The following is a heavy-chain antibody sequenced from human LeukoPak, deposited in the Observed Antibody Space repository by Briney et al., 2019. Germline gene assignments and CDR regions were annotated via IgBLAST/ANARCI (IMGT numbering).Heavy chain of an antibody. J-gene: IGHJ4*02. CDR3: ARGPLRLGLDY. D-gene: IGHD3/OR15-3a*01. V-gene: IGHV1-69*05. CDR2: INPNSSAT. Sequence: WMGWINPNSSATNYAQNFHGRVTITTDESTSTAYMELSSLRSEATAVYYCARGPLRLGLDYWGQGTLVTVSS.